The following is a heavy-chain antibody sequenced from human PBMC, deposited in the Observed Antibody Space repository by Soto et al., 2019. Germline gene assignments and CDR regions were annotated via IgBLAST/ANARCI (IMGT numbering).Heavy chain of an antibody. V-gene: IGHV3-30-3*01. J-gene: IGHJ6*02. CDR1: GSIFSTYA. D-gene: IGHD3-9*01. CDR3: ARPGSGYDVLTGRYFYYYHTVDV. CDR2: ISYDGNTK. Sequence: PVGSLRLSCAASGSIFSTYAMHWVCQPPGKGLEWVAVISYDGNTKDYADSVKGRFTISRDNSKNTVYLQMSSLRTEDTAVYYCARPGSGYDVLTGRYFYYYHTVDVWGQGTTVTVSS.